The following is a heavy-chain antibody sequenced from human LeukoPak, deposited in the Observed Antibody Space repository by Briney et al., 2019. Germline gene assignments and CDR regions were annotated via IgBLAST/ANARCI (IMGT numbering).Heavy chain of an antibody. D-gene: IGHD3-3*01. CDR3: VSGFLQWLY. J-gene: IGHJ4*02. CDR1: GFTFSSYG. V-gene: IGHV3-30*03. Sequence: GRSLRLSCAASGFTFSSYGMHWVRQAPGKGLEWVAVISYDGSNKYYADSVKGRFTISRDNAKNSLYLQMNNLRAEDTAVYFCVSGFLQWLYWGQGTLVTVSS. CDR2: ISYDGSNK.